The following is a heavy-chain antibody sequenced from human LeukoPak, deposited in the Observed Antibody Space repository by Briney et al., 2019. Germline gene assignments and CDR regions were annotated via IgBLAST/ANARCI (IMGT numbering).Heavy chain of an antibody. Sequence: ASVKVSCKASGYTFTSYYMHWVRQAPGQGLEWMGIINPSGGGTSYAQKFQGRVTMTRDTSTSTVYMELSSLRSEDTAVYYCARDPGRIEGSGWPTTFDYWGQGTLVTVSS. CDR1: GYTFTSYY. V-gene: IGHV1-46*01. CDR3: ARDPGRIEGSGWPTTFDY. D-gene: IGHD6-19*01. J-gene: IGHJ4*02. CDR2: INPSGGGT.